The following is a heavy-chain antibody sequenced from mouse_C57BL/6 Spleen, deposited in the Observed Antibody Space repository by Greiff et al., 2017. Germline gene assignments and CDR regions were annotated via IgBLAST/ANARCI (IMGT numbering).Heavy chain of an antibody. CDR2: IYPGDGDT. CDR1: GYAFSSYW. CDR3: ARGAHYYGSSYWYFDG. V-gene: IGHV1-80*01. D-gene: IGHD1-1*01. J-gene: IGHJ1*03. Sequence: VQLQESGAELVKPGASVKISCKASGYAFSSYWMNWVKQRPGKGLEWIGQIYPGDGDTNYNGKFKGKATLTADKSSSTAYMQLSSLTSEDSAVYFWARGAHYYGSSYWYFDGWGTGTTVTVSS.